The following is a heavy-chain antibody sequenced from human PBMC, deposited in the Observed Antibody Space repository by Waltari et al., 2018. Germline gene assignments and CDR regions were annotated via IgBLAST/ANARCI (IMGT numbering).Heavy chain of an antibody. CDR2: IDPGDSYA. Sequence: QMPGKGLEWMGRIDPGDSYADYSPSFQSHVTISVDKSISTAYLHWSGLKASDSALYYCARTHIGGNLPFHNWGQGTLATVSS. J-gene: IGHJ4*02. CDR3: ARTHIGGNLPFHN. D-gene: IGHD2-15*01. V-gene: IGHV5-10-1*01.